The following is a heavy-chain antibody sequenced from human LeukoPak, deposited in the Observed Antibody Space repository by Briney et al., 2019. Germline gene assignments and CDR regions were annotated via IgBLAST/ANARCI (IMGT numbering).Heavy chain of an antibody. CDR1: GFIFRNYG. CDR2: LRNDESEV. Sequence: GGSLRLSCAASGFIFRNYGMHWVGQAPGKGLEWVAFLRNDESEVFYADSVKGRFTISRDNSKNTLYLQMSSLRHEDTAVYYCVKDTGRGDFWGQGTQVTVSS. CDR3: VKDTGRGDF. D-gene: IGHD1-14*01. V-gene: IGHV3-30*02. J-gene: IGHJ4*02.